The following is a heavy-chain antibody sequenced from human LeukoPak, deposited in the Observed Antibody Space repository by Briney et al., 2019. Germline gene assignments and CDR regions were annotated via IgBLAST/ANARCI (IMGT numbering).Heavy chain of an antibody. J-gene: IGHJ5*02. CDR1: GYTFTSYG. V-gene: IGHV1-18*01. D-gene: IGHD6-19*01. CDR3: ARTIAVAGAFDP. Sequence: ASVKVSCKASGYTFTSYGISWVRQAPGQGLEWMGWISAYNGNTNYAQRLQGRVTMTTDTSTSTVYMELRSLRSDDTAVYYCARTIAVAGAFDPWGQGTLVTVS. CDR2: ISAYNGNT.